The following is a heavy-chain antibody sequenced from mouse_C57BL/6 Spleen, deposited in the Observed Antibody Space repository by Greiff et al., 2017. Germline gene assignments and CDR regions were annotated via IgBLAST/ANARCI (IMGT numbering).Heavy chain of an antibody. Sequence: QVQLQQSGAELVRPGTSVKVSCKASGYAFTNYLIEWVKQRPGQGLEWIGVINPGSGGTNYNEKFKGKATLTADKSSSTAYMQLSSLTSEDSAVXFCARCYYGPDYWGQGTTLTVSS. V-gene: IGHV1-54*01. CDR1: GYAFTNYL. J-gene: IGHJ2*01. CDR3: ARCYYGPDY. D-gene: IGHD1-1*01. CDR2: INPGSGGT.